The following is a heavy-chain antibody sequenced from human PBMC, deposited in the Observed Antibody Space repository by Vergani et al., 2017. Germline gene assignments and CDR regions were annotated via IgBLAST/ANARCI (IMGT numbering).Heavy chain of an antibody. CDR2: IIPIFGTA. V-gene: IGHV1-69*13. CDR3: ARARFSSLGYSGYEHYYYYYGMDV. J-gene: IGHJ6*02. CDR1: GGTFSSYA. D-gene: IGHD5-12*01. Sequence: QVQLVQSGAEVKKPGSSVKVSCKASGGTFSSYAISWVRQAPGQGLEWMGRIIPIFGTANYAQKFQGRVTITADESTSTAYMELSSLRSEDTAVYYCARARFSSLGYSGYEHYYYYYGMDVWGQGTTVTVSS.